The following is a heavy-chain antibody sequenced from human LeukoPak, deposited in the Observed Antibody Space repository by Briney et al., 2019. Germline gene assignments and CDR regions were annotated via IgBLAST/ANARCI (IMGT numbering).Heavy chain of an antibody. D-gene: IGHD6-19*01. J-gene: IGHJ4*02. CDR2: INPNSGGT. V-gene: IGHV1-2*02. CDR3: ARDAGGQWPFDY. CDR1: GYTFTGYY. Sequence: GASVKVSCKASGYTFTGYYMNWVRQAPGQGLEWMGWINPNSGGTNYAQKFQGRVTMTRDTSISTAYMELSRLRSDDTAVYYCARDAGGQWPFDYWGQGTLVTVSS.